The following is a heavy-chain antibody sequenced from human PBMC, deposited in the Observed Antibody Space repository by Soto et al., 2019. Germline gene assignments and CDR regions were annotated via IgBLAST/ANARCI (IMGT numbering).Heavy chain of an antibody. CDR1: GFSFSSYS. V-gene: IGHV3-21*01. D-gene: IGHD2-8*01. Sequence: EVQLVESGGGLVKPGGSLRLSCAASGFSFSSYSMNWVRQAPGKGLEWVSAITRGSSYIYYADSVKGRVTISRDNAKNSMDLQMNSLRAADTAVYYCARGPICSNGVCYECVFDYWGQGTLVTVPS. CDR3: ARGPICSNGVCYECVFDY. CDR2: ITRGSSYI. J-gene: IGHJ4*02.